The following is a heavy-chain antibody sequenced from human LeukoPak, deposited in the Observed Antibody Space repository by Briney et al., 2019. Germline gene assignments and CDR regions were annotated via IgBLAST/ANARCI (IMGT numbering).Heavy chain of an antibody. CDR2: IIPIFGSA. D-gene: IGHD2-15*01. Sequence: ASVKVSCKASGDTFNSYGISWVRQAPGQGLEWMGGIIPIFGSANYAQKLQGRVTITTDQSTSTAYMELSSLSSEDTAVYYCARVGRSRGSLPNSYYYMDVWGKGTTDTVSS. CDR1: GDTFNSYG. CDR3: ARVGRSRGSLPNSYYYMDV. V-gene: IGHV1-69*05. J-gene: IGHJ6*03.